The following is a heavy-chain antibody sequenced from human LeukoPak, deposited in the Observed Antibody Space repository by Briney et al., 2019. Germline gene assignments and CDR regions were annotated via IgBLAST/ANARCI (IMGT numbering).Heavy chain of an antibody. D-gene: IGHD2-8*01. CDR1: GGSFSGYY. Sequence: SETLSLTCAVYGGSFSGYYWSWIRQPPGKGLEWIGEINHSGSTNYNPSLKSRVTISVDTSKNQFSLKPSSVTAADTAVYYCARGPQDIVLMAPGRLGWFDPWGQGTLVTVSS. CDR2: INHSGST. CDR3: ARGPQDIVLMAPGRLGWFDP. J-gene: IGHJ5*02. V-gene: IGHV4-34*01.